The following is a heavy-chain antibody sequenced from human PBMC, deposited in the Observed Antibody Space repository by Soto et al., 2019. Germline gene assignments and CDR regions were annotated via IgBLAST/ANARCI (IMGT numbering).Heavy chain of an antibody. CDR1: GFPFSSYS. Sequence: PGGSLRLSCAASGFPFSSYSINLVRQAPGKGLECVSSISSSSSYIYYADSVKGRVTISRDXAKXSLYLQMNSLRAEDTAVYYCAKDQDCSSTSCCSNPQTARDYYYYGMDVGGQGTTVTVSS. V-gene: IGHV3-21*01. CDR2: ISSSSSYI. J-gene: IGHJ6*02. CDR3: AKDQDCSSTSCCSNPQTARDYYYYGMDV. D-gene: IGHD2-2*01.